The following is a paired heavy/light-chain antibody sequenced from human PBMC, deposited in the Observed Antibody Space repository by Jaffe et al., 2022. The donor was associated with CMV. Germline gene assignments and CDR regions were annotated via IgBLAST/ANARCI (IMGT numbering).Light chain of an antibody. CDR1: QDIRNH. Sequence: DIQMTQSPSSLSASVGDRVTITCRASQDIRNHLGWYQQKPGKAPKRLIYDASSLQSGVPSRFSGSGSGTEFTLTISSLQPEDFATYYCQQHNGSPWTFGQGTKVGIK. J-gene: IGKJ1*01. CDR2: DAS. CDR3: QQHNGSPWT. V-gene: IGKV1-17*01.
Heavy chain of an antibody. CDR3: SLYDNSGYYSEPFDY. CDR1: GFTFDNAW. Sequence: EVQLVESGGGLVKPGGSLRLSCAASGFTFDNAWLRWVRQAPGKGLEWVGLIKSKTDGGATDYGAPVKGRFTISRHDSEKTLYLQMNNLKTEDTAVYFCSLYDNSGYYSEPFDYWGQGTLVTVSS. CDR2: IKSKTDGGAT. J-gene: IGHJ4*02. D-gene: IGHD3-22*01. V-gene: IGHV3-15*01.